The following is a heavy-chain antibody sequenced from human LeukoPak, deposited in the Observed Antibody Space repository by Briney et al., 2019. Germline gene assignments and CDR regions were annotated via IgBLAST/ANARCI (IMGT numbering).Heavy chain of an antibody. CDR1: GYTFTSYY. CDR3: AREQGRRDGYNRGFGY. D-gene: IGHD5-24*01. Sequence: ASVKVSCKASGYTFTSYYMHWVQQAPGQGLEWMGIINPSGGSTSYAQKFQGRVTMTRDMSTSTVYMELSSLRSEDTAVYYCAREQGRRDGYNRGFGYWGQGTLVTVSS. J-gene: IGHJ4*02. V-gene: IGHV1-46*01. CDR2: INPSGGST.